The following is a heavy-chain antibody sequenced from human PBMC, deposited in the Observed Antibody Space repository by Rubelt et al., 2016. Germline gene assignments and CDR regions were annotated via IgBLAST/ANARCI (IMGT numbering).Heavy chain of an antibody. D-gene: IGHD2-2*01. J-gene: IGHJ4*02. CDR2: LSGRRGST. CDR1: GFTFSSYA. CDR3: AKDLSSSNTFYFDY. V-gene: IGHV3-23*04. Sequence: EVQLVESGGGLLQPGGSQRLSCAASGFTFSSYAMNWVRQAPGKGLDWVSSLSGRRGSTYYADPGQGRLTIPRDNSKNTLLLQMNSRRAGDTAIYYCAKDLSSSNTFYFDYWGQGTLVTVSS.